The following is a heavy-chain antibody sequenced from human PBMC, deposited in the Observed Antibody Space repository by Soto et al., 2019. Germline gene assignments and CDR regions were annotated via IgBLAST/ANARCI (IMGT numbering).Heavy chain of an antibody. Sequence: GGSLRLSCAASGFTFSSYWMSWVRQAPGKGLEWVANIKQDGSEKYYVDSVKGRFTISRDNAKNSLYLQMNSLRAEDTAVYYCARVGYSGYDWAAYYYYYGMDVWGQGTTVTVSS. CDR3: ARVGYSGYDWAAYYYYYGMDV. D-gene: IGHD5-12*01. CDR1: GFTFSSYW. CDR2: IKQDGSEK. J-gene: IGHJ6*02. V-gene: IGHV3-7*01.